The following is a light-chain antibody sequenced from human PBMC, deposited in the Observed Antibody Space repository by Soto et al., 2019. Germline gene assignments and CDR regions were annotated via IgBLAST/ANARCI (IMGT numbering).Light chain of an antibody. CDR2: EVS. Sequence: QSVLTQPPSASGSPGQSVAISCTGTSSDIGGYNYVSWYQQYPGKAPKLILYEVSTRPSGVPDRFSGSKSGNTASLTLSGLQADDEAHYYCSSYAGNNMYVVFGGGTQLTVL. V-gene: IGLV2-8*01. J-gene: IGLJ2*01. CDR1: SSDIGGYNY. CDR3: SSYAGNNMYVV.